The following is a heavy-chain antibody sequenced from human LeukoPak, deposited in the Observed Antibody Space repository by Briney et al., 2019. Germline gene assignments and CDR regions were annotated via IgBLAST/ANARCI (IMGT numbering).Heavy chain of an antibody. CDR3: TRHFGSGRDDY. V-gene: IGHV4-39*01. D-gene: IGHD3-10*01. J-gene: IGHJ4*02. Sequence: PSETLSLTCTVSGGSISSNNYYWGWIRQPPGKGLEWIGSIHYSGSTYYNPSLKSRVTVSVDTSKNQFTVNLSSVTAADTAVYYCTRHFGSGRDDYWGQGTLVTVSS. CDR2: IHYSGST. CDR1: GGSISSNNYY.